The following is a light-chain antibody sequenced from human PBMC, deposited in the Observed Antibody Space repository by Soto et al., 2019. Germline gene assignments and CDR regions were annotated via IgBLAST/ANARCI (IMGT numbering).Light chain of an antibody. CDR1: QSISDW. CDR2: DAS. J-gene: IGKJ1*01. CDR3: QQYKNYYPT. V-gene: IGKV1-5*01. Sequence: DIQMTQSPSTLSASVGDRVTITCRASQSISDWLAWYQQKPGKAPKILIYDASSLESGVPSRFSDSGSGTEFTLTISSLQPDDFAIYYCQQYKNYYPTFGQGTKVDIK.